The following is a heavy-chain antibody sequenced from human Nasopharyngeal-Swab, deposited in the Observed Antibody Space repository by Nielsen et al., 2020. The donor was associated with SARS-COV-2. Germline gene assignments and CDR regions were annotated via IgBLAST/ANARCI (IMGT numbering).Heavy chain of an antibody. D-gene: IGHD3-22*01. Sequence: GGSLRLSCAASGFTFSSYDMHWVRQATGKGLEWVSAIGTAGDTYYPGSVKGRFTISREDAKNSLYLQMNSLRAGDTAVYYCARGGGYYYDSSGLIDAFDIWGQGTMVTVS. CDR3: ARGGGYYYDSSGLIDAFDI. V-gene: IGHV3-13*01. J-gene: IGHJ3*02. CDR1: GFTFSSYD. CDR2: IGTAGDT.